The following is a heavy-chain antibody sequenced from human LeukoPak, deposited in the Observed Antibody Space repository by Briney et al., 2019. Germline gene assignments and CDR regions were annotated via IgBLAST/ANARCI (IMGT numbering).Heavy chain of an antibody. D-gene: IGHD6-13*01. CDR3: ARELTAADDAFDI. CDR2: MNPNSGNT. V-gene: IGHV1-8*01. J-gene: IGHJ3*02. CDR1: GYTFTSYD. Sequence: ASMKVSCKASGYTFTSYDINWVRQATGQGLEWMGWMNPNSGNTGYAQKFQGRVTMTRNTSISTAYMELSSLRSEDTAVYYCARELTAADDAFDIWGQGTMVTVSS.